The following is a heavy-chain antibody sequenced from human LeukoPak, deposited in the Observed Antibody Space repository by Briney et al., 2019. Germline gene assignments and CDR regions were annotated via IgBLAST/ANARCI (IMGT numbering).Heavy chain of an antibody. CDR3: AKDDPYYDFWSGKGLGDAFDI. CDR1: GFTFSSYW. CDR2: IRYDGSNK. J-gene: IGHJ3*02. V-gene: IGHV3-30*02. Sequence: GGSLRLSCAASGFTFSSYWMSWVRQAPGKGLEWVAFIRYDGSNKYYADSVKGRFTISRDNSKNTLYLQMNSLRAEDTAVYYCAKDDPYYDFWSGKGLGDAFDIWGQGTMVTVSS. D-gene: IGHD3-3*01.